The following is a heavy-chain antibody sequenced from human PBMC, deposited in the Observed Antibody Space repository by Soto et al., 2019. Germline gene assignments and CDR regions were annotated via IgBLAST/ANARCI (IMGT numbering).Heavy chain of an antibody. D-gene: IGHD1-1*01. J-gene: IGHJ4*02. CDR3: AQPVEMATTFQI. CDR2: INPSGGGT. CDR1: ASRSTSSY. Sequence: ALVNVSCKSAASRSTSSYMRWVRQATGQGLEWMGVINPSGGGTRYAQKFQGRVTMTRDASTSTVYMQLSSLRSEDTAVYYCAQPVEMATTFQIWGQGTLVTVSA. V-gene: IGHV1-46*01.